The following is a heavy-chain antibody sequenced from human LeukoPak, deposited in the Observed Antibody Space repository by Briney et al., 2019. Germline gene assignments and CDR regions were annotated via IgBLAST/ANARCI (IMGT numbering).Heavy chain of an antibody. CDR3: ARPPDYGDFLYYFDY. J-gene: IGHJ4*02. D-gene: IGHD4-17*01. V-gene: IGHV1-2*02. CDR1: GYTFTSYG. CDR2: INPNSGGT. Sequence: ASVKVSCKASGYTFTSYGISWVRQAPGQGLEWMGWINPNSGGTNYAQKFQGRVTMTRDTSISTAYMELSRLRSDDTAVYYCARPPDYGDFLYYFDYWGQGTLVTVSS.